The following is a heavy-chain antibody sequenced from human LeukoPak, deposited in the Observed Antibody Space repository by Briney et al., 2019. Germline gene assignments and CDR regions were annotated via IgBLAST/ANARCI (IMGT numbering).Heavy chain of an antibody. CDR3: ARVRAGVFDY. D-gene: IGHD3-10*01. CDR2: IYYSGST. J-gene: IGHJ4*02. Sequence: PSETLSLTCTVSGGSISSSSYYWGWIRQPPGKGLEWIGSIYYSGSTYYNPSLKSRVTISVDKSKNQFSLKLSSVTAADTAVCYCARVRAGVFDYWGQGTLVTVSS. V-gene: IGHV4-39*07. CDR1: GGSISSSSYY.